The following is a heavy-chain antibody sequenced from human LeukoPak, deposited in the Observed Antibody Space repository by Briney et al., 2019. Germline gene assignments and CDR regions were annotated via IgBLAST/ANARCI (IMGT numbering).Heavy chain of an antibody. V-gene: IGHV3-21*01. CDR2: ISSSSSYI. CDR1: GFTFSSYS. Sequence: GGSLRLSCAASGFTFSSYSMNWVRQAPVKGLEWVSSISSSSSYIYYADSAKGRFTISRDNAKNSLYLQMNSLRAEDTAVYYCARDGVPIRYCSGGSRSGNWFDPWGQGTLVTVSS. J-gene: IGHJ5*02. CDR3: ARDGVPIRYCSGGSRSGNWFDP. D-gene: IGHD2-15*01.